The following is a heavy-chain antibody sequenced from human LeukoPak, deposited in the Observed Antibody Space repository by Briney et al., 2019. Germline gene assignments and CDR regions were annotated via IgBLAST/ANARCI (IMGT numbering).Heavy chain of an antibody. Sequence: ASVKVSCKASGYIFTGYYMHWVRQAPGQGLEWMGWINPNSGGTNYAQKFQGRVTMTRDTSISTAYMELSRLRSDDTAVYYCARDHDHYDILNGYYIPDYWGQGTLVTVSS. CDR2: INPNSGGT. J-gene: IGHJ4*02. D-gene: IGHD3-9*01. CDR1: GYIFTGYY. CDR3: ARDHDHYDILNGYYIPDY. V-gene: IGHV1-2*02.